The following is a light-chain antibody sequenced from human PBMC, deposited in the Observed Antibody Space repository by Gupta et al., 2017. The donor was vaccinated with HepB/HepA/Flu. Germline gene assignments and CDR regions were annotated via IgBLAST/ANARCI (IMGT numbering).Light chain of an antibody. J-gene: IGKJ5*01. CDR2: DAS. CDR1: QSVSSY. Sequence: EIVLTQSPATLSLSPGERATLSCRASQSVSSYLAWYQQKPGQAPRLLIYDASNRATGIPARFSGSGSETDFTLTISSLEPEDFAVYYCQQRSNWPTFGQETRLEIK. CDR3: QQRSNWPT. V-gene: IGKV3-11*01.